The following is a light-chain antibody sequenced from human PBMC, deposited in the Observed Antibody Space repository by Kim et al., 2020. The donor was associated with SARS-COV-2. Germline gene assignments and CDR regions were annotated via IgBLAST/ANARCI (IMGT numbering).Light chain of an antibody. CDR3: QSYDRTTVI. CDR2: EDI. Sequence: FLLPPSLSFSESPGKTVTISCTRSSGSIAGNFVQWYQQRPGSAPTNVIYEDIQRPSGVPDRFSGSIDSSSNSASLTISGLRTEDEATYYCQSYDRTTVIFGGGTQLTVL. V-gene: IGLV6-57*03. J-gene: IGLJ2*01. CDR1: SGSIAGNF.